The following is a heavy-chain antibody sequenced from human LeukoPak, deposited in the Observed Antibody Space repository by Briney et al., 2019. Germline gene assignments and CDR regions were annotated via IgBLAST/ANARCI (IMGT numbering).Heavy chain of an antibody. Sequence: ASVKVSCKASGGTFSSYAISWVRQAPGQGLEWMGRIIPILGIANYAQKLQGRVTMTTDTSTSTAYMELRSLRSDDTAVYYCARNTPYYFDYWGQGTLVTVSS. CDR2: IIPILGIA. CDR3: ARNTPYYFDY. CDR1: GGTFSSYA. D-gene: IGHD2-2*02. J-gene: IGHJ4*02. V-gene: IGHV1-69*04.